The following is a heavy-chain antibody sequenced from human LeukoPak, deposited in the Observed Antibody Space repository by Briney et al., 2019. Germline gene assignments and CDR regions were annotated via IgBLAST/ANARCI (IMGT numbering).Heavy chain of an antibody. J-gene: IGHJ4*02. CDR1: GFTFSSYG. CDR2: ISYDGSNK. CDR3: AKDIGRGYSSSWYDFDY. Sequence: GGSLRLSCAASGFTFSSYGMHWARQAPGKGLEWVAVISYDGSNKYYADSVKGRFTISRDNAKNSLYLQMNSLRAEDTALYYCAKDIGRGYSSSWYDFDYWGQGTLVTVSS. D-gene: IGHD6-13*01. V-gene: IGHV3-30*18.